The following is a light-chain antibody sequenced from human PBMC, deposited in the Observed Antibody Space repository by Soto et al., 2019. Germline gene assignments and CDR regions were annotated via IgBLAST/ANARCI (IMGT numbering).Light chain of an antibody. Sequence: QSALTQPATVSGSPGQSITIPCTGTTYDVGGYNYVSWYQQHPGKAPKLLIYDISNRPSGVSNRFSGSKSGNTASLTISGLQAEDEADYYCSSYTSNGRGVLFGGGTKLTVL. CDR3: SSYTSNGRGVL. CDR2: DIS. V-gene: IGLV2-14*01. CDR1: TYDVGGYNY. J-gene: IGLJ3*02.